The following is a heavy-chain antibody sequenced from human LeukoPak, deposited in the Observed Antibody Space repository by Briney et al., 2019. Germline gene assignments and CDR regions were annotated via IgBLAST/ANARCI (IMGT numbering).Heavy chain of an antibody. V-gene: IGHV6-1*01. D-gene: IGHD5-24*01. J-gene: IGHJ3*01. CDR3: ARGGQGDGYSADEAFDF. CDR1: GDSVASNSTA. Sequence: QTLSLTCVISGDSVASNSTACNWIRQSPSRGLEWLGRTYYRSRWYNDYAVSVKGRITINPDTSKNQFSLQLNSVTPEDTAVYYCARGGQGDGYSADEAFDFWGQGTVVTVS. CDR2: TYYRSRWYN.